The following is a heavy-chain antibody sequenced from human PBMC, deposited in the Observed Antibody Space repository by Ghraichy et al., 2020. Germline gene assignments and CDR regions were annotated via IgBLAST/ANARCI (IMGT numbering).Heavy chain of an antibody. D-gene: IGHD3-22*01. CDR2: IYYSGST. Sequence: SETLSLTCTVSGGSISSSSYYWGWIRQPPGKGLEWIGSIYYSGSTYYNPSLKSRVTISVDTSKNQFSLKLSSVTAADTAVYYCASFHFSYDSSGYYPDYWGQGTLVTVSS. CDR1: GGSISSSSYY. CDR3: ASFHFSYDSSGYYPDY. V-gene: IGHV4-39*01. J-gene: IGHJ4*02.